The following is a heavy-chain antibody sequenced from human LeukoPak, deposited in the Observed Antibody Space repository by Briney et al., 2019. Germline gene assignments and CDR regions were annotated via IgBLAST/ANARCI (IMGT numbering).Heavy chain of an antibody. CDR3: AELGITMIGGV. CDR2: ISSSGSTI. D-gene: IGHD3-10*02. J-gene: IGHJ6*04. CDR1: GFTFTTYS. Sequence: PGGSLRLSCEASGFTFTTYSMTWVRQAPGKGLEWVSYISSSGSTIYYADSVKGRFTISRDNAKNSLYLQMNSLRAEDTAVYYCAELGITMIGGVWGKGTTVTISS. V-gene: IGHV3-48*04.